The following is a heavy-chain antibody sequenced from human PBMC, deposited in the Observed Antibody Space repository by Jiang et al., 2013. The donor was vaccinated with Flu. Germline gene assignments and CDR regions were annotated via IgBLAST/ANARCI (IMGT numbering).Heavy chain of an antibody. Sequence: LVEVWGRAWSSLGRSRRDSPVQRLDSPSVAMACTGSGQAPGKRLEWVAVIWYDGSNKYYADSVKGRFTISRDNSKNTLYLQMNSLRAEDTAVYYCARAKYSSGRWNYYYGMDVWGQGTTVTVSS. CDR1: DSPSVAMA. CDR2: IWYDGSNK. V-gene: IGHV3-33*01. J-gene: IGHJ6*02. CDR3: ARAKYSSGRWNYYYGMDV. D-gene: IGHD6-19*01.